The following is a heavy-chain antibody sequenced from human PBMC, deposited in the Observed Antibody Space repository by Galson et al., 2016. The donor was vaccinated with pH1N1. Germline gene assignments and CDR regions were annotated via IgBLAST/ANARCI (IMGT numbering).Heavy chain of an antibody. D-gene: IGHD4-23*01. J-gene: IGHJ3*02. V-gene: IGHV1-69*02. CDR2: VIPIFSIV. CDR3: ARSPSTVVAPGESFDI. Sequence: SVKVSCKASGDTFRTHTFNWVRQAPGQGLECMGRVIPIFSIVKYAQKFQGRVTISADKSTSTAYMELSNLSSEDTAVYYCARSPSTVVAPGESFDIWGQGTMVTVSS. CDR1: GDTFRTHT.